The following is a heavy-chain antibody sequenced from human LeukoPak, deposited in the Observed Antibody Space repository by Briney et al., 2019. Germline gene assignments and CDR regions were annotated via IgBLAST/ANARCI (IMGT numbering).Heavy chain of an antibody. CDR3: ARGLSNWNQLHFDY. J-gene: IGHJ4*02. V-gene: IGHV4-34*01. CDR1: GGSFSGYY. Sequence: SSETLSLACAVYGGSFSGYYWSWIRQPPGKGLEWIGEINHSGSTNYNPSLKSRVTVSVDTSKNQFSLKLSSVTAADTAVYYCARGLSNWNQLHFDYWGQGTLVTVSS. CDR2: INHSGST. D-gene: IGHD1-20*01.